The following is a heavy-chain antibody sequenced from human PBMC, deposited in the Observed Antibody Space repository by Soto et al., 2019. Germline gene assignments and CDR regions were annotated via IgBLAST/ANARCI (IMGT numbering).Heavy chain of an antibody. V-gene: IGHV1-69*06. CDR2: IIPLFGTT. Sequence: QVQLVQSGAEVKKPGSSVNVSCKTSGGTFNNYAISWVRQAPGQGLEWMGGIIPLFGTTHYAQKFQGRVTITADKXTSTXYMELSSLRSDDTAVYYCARLIGEGYSGTYGLDYWGQGTLVTVSS. CDR1: GGTFNNYA. CDR3: ARLIGEGYSGTYGLDY. D-gene: IGHD1-26*01. J-gene: IGHJ4*02.